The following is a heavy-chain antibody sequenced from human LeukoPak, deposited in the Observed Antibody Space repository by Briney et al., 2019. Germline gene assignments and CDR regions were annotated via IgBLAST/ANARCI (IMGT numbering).Heavy chain of an antibody. Sequence: GGSLRLPCAASGFTFSSYWMHWVRQAPGKGLVWVSRINSDGSSTSYADSVKGRFTISRDNAKNTLYLQMNSLRAEDTAVYYCARDSGDYYFDYWGQGTLVTVSS. CDR2: INSDGSST. CDR1: GFTFSSYW. CDR3: ARDSGDYYFDY. V-gene: IGHV3-74*01. J-gene: IGHJ4*02. D-gene: IGHD4-17*01.